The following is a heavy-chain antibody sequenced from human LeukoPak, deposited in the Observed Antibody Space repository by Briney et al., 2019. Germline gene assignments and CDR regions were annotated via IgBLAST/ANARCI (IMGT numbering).Heavy chain of an antibody. CDR1: GFTVSSNY. Sequence: GGSLRLSCAASGFTVSSNYMSWVRQAPGKGLEWVSVIYSGGSTYYADSVKGRFTISRDNSKNTLYLQMNSLRAEDTAVYYCARDGPYCSGGSCYHPHYYYYGMDVWGQGTTVTVSS. J-gene: IGHJ6*02. CDR3: ARDGPYCSGGSCYHPHYYYYGMDV. D-gene: IGHD2-15*01. CDR2: IYSGGST. V-gene: IGHV3-66*01.